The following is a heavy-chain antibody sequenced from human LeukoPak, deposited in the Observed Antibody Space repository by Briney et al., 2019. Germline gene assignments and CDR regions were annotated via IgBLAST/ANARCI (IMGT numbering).Heavy chain of an antibody. D-gene: IGHD4-11*01. V-gene: IGHV3-7*01. CDR3: ARDFGPYSRAEYFQH. CDR1: GFIFSTYS. CDR2: IKQDGSEK. J-gene: IGHJ1*01. Sequence: GGSLRLSCAASGFIFSTYSMTWVRQAPGKGLEWVANIKQDGSEKYYVDSVKGRFTISRDNAKNSLYLQMNSLRAEDTAVCYCARDFGPYSRAEYFQHWGQGTLVTVSS.